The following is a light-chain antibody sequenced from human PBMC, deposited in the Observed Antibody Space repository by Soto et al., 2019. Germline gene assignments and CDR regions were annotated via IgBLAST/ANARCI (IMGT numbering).Light chain of an antibody. J-gene: IGKJ1*01. CDR2: DAS. CDR3: QQYYNYPWT. V-gene: IGKV1-5*01. Sequence: DIQMTQSPFPLSASVGDRVTITCRASQNINKRLAWHQQKPGKAPKVLIYDASNLKSGVPSRFSGSGSGTEFILTISSLQPDDVATYYCQQYYNYPWTLGQGTKVDIK. CDR1: QNINKR.